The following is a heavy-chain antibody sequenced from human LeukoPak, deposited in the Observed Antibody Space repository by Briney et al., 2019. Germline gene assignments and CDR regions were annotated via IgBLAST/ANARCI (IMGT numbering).Heavy chain of an antibody. CDR2: ISYDGSNK. V-gene: IGHV3-30-3*01. D-gene: IGHD5-12*01. CDR3: ARDKEGYSGYDYYFDY. CDR1: GFTFSSYA. Sequence: PGRSLRLSCAASGFTFSSYAIHWVRQAPGKGLEWVAGISYDGSNKYYADSVKGRFTISRDNSKNTLYLQMNSLRAEDTAVYYCARDKEGYSGYDYYFDYWGQGTLVTVSS. J-gene: IGHJ4*02.